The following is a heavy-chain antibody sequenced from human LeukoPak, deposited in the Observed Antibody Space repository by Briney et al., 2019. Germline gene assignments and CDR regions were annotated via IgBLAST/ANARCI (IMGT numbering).Heavy chain of an antibody. Sequence: ASVKVSCKASGYTVTNYYMHWVRQAPGQGLEWMGVIDPSGGSTSIVQKFRGRVTMTRDMSTSTVYMEVSSLRSDDTAVYFCARKGNYQIPFDYWGQGTLVIVSS. CDR3: ARKGNYQIPFDY. CDR2: IDPSGGST. J-gene: IGHJ4*02. V-gene: IGHV1-46*01. D-gene: IGHD1-7*01. CDR1: GYTVTNYY.